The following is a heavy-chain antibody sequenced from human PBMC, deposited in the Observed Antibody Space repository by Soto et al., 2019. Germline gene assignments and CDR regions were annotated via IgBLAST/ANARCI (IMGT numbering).Heavy chain of an antibody. D-gene: IGHD2-15*01. Sequence: GESLKISCKGSGYSFTSYWIGWVRQMPGKGLEWMGIIYPGDSDTRYSPSFQGQVTISADKSISTAYLQWSSLKASDTAMYYCARQWMARAVHSLGPTVVPQRGRYYYYGMDVWGQGTTVTVSS. V-gene: IGHV5-51*01. CDR2: IYPGDSDT. J-gene: IGHJ6*02. CDR1: GYSFTSYW. CDR3: ARQWMARAVHSLGPTVVPQRGRYYYYGMDV.